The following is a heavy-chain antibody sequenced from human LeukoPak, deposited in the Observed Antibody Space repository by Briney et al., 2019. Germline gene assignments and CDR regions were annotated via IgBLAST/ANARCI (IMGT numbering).Heavy chain of an antibody. V-gene: IGHV4-39*07. J-gene: IGHJ4*02. CDR2: IYYSGST. CDR3: ARVAYGGKGVYFDY. D-gene: IGHD4-23*01. Sequence: SETLSPTCTVSGGSISSSSYYWGWIRQPPGKGLEWIGSIYYSGSTYYNPSLKSRVTISVDTSKNQFSLKLSSVTAADTAVYYCARVAYGGKGVYFDYWGQGTLVTVSS. CDR1: GGSISSSSYY.